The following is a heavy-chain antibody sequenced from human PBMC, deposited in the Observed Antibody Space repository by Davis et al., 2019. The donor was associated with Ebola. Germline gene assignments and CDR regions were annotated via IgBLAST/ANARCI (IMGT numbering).Heavy chain of an antibody. CDR2: IRSKAYGGTT. J-gene: IGHJ4*02. Sequence: PGGSLRLSCTASGFTFGDYAMSWVRQAPGKGLEWVGFIRSKAYGGTTEYAASVKGRFTISRDDSKSIAYLQMNSLKTEDTAVYYCTRDRPYYYDSSGYYWAPLLGIPFDYWGQGTLVTVSS. V-gene: IGHV3-49*04. CDR3: TRDRPYYYDSSGYYWAPLLGIPFDY. D-gene: IGHD3-22*01. CDR1: GFTFGDYA.